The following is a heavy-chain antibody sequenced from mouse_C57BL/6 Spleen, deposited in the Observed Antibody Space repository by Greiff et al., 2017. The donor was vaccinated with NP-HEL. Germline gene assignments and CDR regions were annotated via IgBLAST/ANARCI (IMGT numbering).Heavy chain of an antibody. V-gene: IGHV1-63*01. Sequence: VQLQQSGAELVRPGTSVKMSCKASGYTFTNYWIGWAKQRPGHGLEWIGDIYPGGGYTNYNEKFKGKATLTADKSSSTAYMQFSSLTSEDSAIYYCARADSYGSYYFDYWGQGTTLTVSS. J-gene: IGHJ2*01. CDR3: ARADSYGSYYFDY. D-gene: IGHD1-1*01. CDR1: GYTFTNYW. CDR2: IYPGGGYT.